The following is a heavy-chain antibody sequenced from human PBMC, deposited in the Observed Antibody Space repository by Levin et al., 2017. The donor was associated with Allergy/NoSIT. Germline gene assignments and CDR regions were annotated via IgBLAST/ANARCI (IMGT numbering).Heavy chain of an antibody. CDR3: EREATPREEYSGYDYDAFDI. D-gene: IGHD5-12*01. V-gene: IGHV3-30*02. CDR1: GFTFSKFG. J-gene: IGHJ3*02. CDR2: IPFDGTDK. Sequence: GGSLRLSCAASGFTFSKFGMHWVRQAPGKGLEWLASIPFDGTDKYYAESVKGRFTISGDNSKNTVSLHMDSLRGEDTAVYYCEREATPREEYSGYDYDAFDIWGQGTMVTVS.